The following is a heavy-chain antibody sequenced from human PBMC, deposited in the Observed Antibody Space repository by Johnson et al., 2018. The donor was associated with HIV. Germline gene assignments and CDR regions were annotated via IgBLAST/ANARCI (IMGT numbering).Heavy chain of an antibody. CDR1: GFTFSSYG. CDR2: ISYDGSNK. CDR3: AREWGAFDI. Sequence: QVQLVESGGGVVQPGRSLRLSCAASGFTFSSYGMHWVRQAPGQGLEWVAVISYDGSNKYYADSVKGRFTISRDNSKNTLYLQMNSLRAEDTAVYYCAREWGAFDIWGQGTMVTVSS. J-gene: IGHJ3*02. V-gene: IGHV3-30*03. D-gene: IGHD1-26*01.